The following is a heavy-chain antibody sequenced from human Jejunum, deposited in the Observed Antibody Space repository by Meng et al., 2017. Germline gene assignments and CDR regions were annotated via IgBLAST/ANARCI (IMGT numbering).Heavy chain of an antibody. CDR3: ASWRYDH. CDR1: GDSVSSNSAA. Sequence: VQLQQSGPGLVKPSQTLSLTCAISGDSVSSNSAAWNWIRQSPSRSLEWLGRTYYRSKWYNQYAVHVRSRITINPDTSKNQFSLHLDSVTPEDTAVYYCASWRYDHWGQGTLVTVSS. D-gene: IGHD1-1*01. J-gene: IGHJ4*02. V-gene: IGHV6-1*01. CDR2: TYYRSKWYN.